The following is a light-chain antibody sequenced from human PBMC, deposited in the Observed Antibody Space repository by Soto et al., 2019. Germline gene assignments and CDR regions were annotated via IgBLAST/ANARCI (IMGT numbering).Light chain of an antibody. CDR2: EVS. J-gene: IGLJ1*01. CDR3: RSYTSSSTYV. Sequence: QSALTQPASVSGSPGQSITISCTGTSSDDGRYHYVSWYQQHSCKAPKLMIYEVSNRSSGVSNRFSGSKSGNTASLTISWLQAECEADYYCRSYTSSSTYVCGTGTKLTVL. V-gene: IGLV2-14*01. CDR1: SSDDGRYHY.